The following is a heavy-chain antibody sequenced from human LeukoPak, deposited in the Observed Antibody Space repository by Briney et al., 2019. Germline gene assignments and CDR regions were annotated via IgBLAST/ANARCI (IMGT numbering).Heavy chain of an antibody. Sequence: SETLSLTCTVSGYSLSSGYYWGWIRQPPGKGLEWIGSIYHSGSTYYNPSLKSRVTISVDTSKNQFSLKLSSVTAADTAVYYCARGNAGTNWFDPWGQGTLVTVSS. CDR1: GYSLSSGYY. CDR2: IYHSGST. J-gene: IGHJ5*02. CDR3: ARGNAGTNWFDP. V-gene: IGHV4-38-2*02. D-gene: IGHD3-10*01.